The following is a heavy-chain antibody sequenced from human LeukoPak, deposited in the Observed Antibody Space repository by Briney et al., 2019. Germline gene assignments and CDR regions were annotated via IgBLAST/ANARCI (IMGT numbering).Heavy chain of an antibody. D-gene: IGHD5-18*01. CDR1: GCSRSSSGMC. V-gene: IGHV2-70*11. J-gene: IGHJ6*03. CDR2: IDWDDGK. CDR3: ARCEGYSYGLGYYYMDV. Sequence: SAPTLVKPTQTLTLTFTFSGCSRSSSGMCVSLIRQPPGKALEWLARIDWDDGKYYSTSLNTTLTISRDTSKNQVVLTMTNMDPVDTATYYCARCEGYSYGLGYYYMDVWGKGTTVTVSS.